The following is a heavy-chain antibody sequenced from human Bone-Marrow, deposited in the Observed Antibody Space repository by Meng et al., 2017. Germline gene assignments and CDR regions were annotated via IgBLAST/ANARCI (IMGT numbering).Heavy chain of an antibody. Sequence: QVQLVQSGDEVKKPGASVQVSCQASGYTFTGYYMHWVRQAPGQGLEWMGRINPNSGGTNYAQKFQGRVTMTRDTSISTAYMELSRLRSDDTAVYYCARVSVRGVIRWFDPWGQGTLVTVSS. D-gene: IGHD3-10*01. V-gene: IGHV1-2*06. CDR2: INPNSGGT. CDR3: ARVSVRGVIRWFDP. CDR1: GYTFTGYY. J-gene: IGHJ5*02.